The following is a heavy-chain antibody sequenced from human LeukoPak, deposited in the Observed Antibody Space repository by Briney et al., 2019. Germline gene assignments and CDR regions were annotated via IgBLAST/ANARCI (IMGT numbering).Heavy chain of an antibody. CDR1: GYTFTGYY. V-gene: IGHV1-2*02. J-gene: IGHJ4*02. CDR2: INPNSGGT. D-gene: IGHD3-10*01. Sequence: GASVKVSCKASGYTFTGYYMHCVRQAPGQGLEWMGWINPNSGGTNYAQKFQGRVTMTRDTSISTAYMELSRLRSDDTAVYYCARDGYYYGSGIDYWGQGTLVTVSS. CDR3: ARDGYYYGSGIDY.